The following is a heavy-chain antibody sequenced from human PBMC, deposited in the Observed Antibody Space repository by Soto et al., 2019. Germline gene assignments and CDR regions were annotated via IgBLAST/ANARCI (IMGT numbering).Heavy chain of an antibody. Sequence: GGSLRLSCAASGFTFSNAWMSWVRQAPGKGLEWVGRIKSKTDGGTTDYAAPVKGRFTISRDDSKNTLYLQMNSLKTEDTAVYYCTTAVGKVGDMLNDAFDIWGQGTMVTVSS. CDR1: GFTFSNAW. D-gene: IGHD3-16*01. CDR2: IKSKTDGGTT. V-gene: IGHV3-15*01. J-gene: IGHJ3*02. CDR3: TTAVGKVGDMLNDAFDI.